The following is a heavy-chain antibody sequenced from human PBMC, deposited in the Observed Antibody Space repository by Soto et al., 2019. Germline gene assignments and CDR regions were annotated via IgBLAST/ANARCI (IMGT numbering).Heavy chain of an antibody. CDR2: IYYSGST. Sequence: SETLSLTCTVSGGSVSSRSYYWSWIRQPPGKGLEWIGYIYYSGSTNYNPSLKSRVTISVDTSKNQFSLKLSSVTAAETAVYYCATDPYRYKWNDDVEDYYYYYAMDVWGQGTTVTVS. CDR3: ATDPYRYKWNDDVEDYYYYYAMDV. J-gene: IGHJ6*02. V-gene: IGHV4-61*01. D-gene: IGHD1-20*01. CDR1: GGSVSSRSYY.